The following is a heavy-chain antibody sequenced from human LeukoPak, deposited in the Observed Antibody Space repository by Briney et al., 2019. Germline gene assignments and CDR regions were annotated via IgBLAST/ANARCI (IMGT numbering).Heavy chain of an antibody. Sequence: SLRLSCAASGFTFSSYAMHWVRQAPGKGLEWVAVISYDGSNKYYADSVKGRFTISRDNSKNTLYLQMNSLRAEDTAVYYCARGLLERGPFDPWGQGTLVTVSS. J-gene: IGHJ5*02. CDR3: ARGLLERGPFDP. D-gene: IGHD2/OR15-2a*01. CDR1: GFTFSSYA. V-gene: IGHV3-30-3*01. CDR2: ISYDGSNK.